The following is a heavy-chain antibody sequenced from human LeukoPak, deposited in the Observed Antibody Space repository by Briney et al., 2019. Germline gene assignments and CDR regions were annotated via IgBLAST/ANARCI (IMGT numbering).Heavy chain of an antibody. V-gene: IGHV4-59*01. CDR2: MYYSGIT. D-gene: IGHD4-23*01. Sequence: SETLSLTCSVSGDSIRRYYWSWIRQSPGKGLEWIGLMYYSGITKYNPSLQGRVTMSLDTSKNHFSLTVNSVTAADTAVYYCATFFGGSSGYFDYWGQGTLVTVSS. J-gene: IGHJ4*02. CDR1: GDSIRRYY. CDR3: ATFFGGSSGYFDY.